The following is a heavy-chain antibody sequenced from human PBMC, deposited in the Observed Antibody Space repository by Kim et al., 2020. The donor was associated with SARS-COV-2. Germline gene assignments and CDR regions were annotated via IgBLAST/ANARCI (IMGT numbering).Heavy chain of an antibody. CDR1: GFTFSSYS. D-gene: IGHD2-15*01. CDR2: ISSSSSTI. Sequence: GGSLRLSCAASGFTFSSYSMNWVRQAPGKGLEWVSYISSSSSTIYYADSVKGRFTISRDNAKNSLYLQMNSLRDEDTAVYYCARDLVEDEGSYCSGGSCYSYYYYGMDVWGQGTTVTVSS. J-gene: IGHJ6*02. CDR3: ARDLVEDEGSYCSGGSCYSYYYYGMDV. V-gene: IGHV3-48*02.